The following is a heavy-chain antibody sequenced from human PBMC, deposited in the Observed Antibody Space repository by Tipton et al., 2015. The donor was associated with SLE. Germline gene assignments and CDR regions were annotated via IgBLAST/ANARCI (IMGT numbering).Heavy chain of an antibody. V-gene: IGHV4-34*01. J-gene: IGHJ3*02. Sequence: LRLSCAVYGGSFSGYYWSWIRQPPGKGLEWIGEINHSGSTYYNPSLKSRVTISVDTSKNQFSLKLSSVTAADTAVYYCARVRLYSSSPGVFDIWGQGTTVTVSS. CDR2: INHSGST. CDR1: GGSFSGYY. CDR3: ARVRLYSSSPGVFDI. D-gene: IGHD6-6*01.